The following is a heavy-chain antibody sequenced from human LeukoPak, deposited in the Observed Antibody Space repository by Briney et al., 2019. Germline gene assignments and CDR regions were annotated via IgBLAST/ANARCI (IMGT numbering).Heavy chain of an antibody. Sequence: PSETLSLTCTVSGGSISSYYWSWIRQPPGKGLEWIGYIYYSGSTNYNPSLKSRVTISVDTSKNQFSLKLSSVTAADTAVYYCARHRHYGSGYGMDVWGQGTTVTVSS. V-gene: IGHV4-59*08. J-gene: IGHJ6*02. CDR1: GGSISSYY. D-gene: IGHD3-10*01. CDR3: ARHRHYGSGYGMDV. CDR2: IYYSGST.